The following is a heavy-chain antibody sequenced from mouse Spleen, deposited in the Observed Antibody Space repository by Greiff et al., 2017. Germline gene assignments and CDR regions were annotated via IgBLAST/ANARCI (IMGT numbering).Heavy chain of an antibody. J-gene: IGHJ3*01. D-gene: IGHD2-4*01. CDR2: IWTGGGT. V-gene: IGHV2-9-2*01. Sequence: VQVVESGPGLVAPSQSLSITCTVSGFSLTSYDISWIRQPPGKGLEWLGVIWTGGGTNYNSAFMSRLSISKDNSKSQVFLKMNSLQTDDTAIYYCVRAYDYDGVWFAYWGQGTLVTVSA. CDR1: GFSLTSYD. CDR3: VRAYDYDGVWFAY.